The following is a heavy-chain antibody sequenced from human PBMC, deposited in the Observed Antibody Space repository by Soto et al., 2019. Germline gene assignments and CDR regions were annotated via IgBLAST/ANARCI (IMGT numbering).Heavy chain of an antibody. Sequence: GGSLRLSCAASGFTFSSYSMNWVRQAPGKGLEWVSSISSSSYIYYADSVKGRFTISRDNAKNSLYLQMNSLRAEDTAVYYCARDHSAIFGVVALMDVWGQGTTVTVSS. J-gene: IGHJ6*02. CDR1: GFTFSSYS. V-gene: IGHV3-21*01. D-gene: IGHD3-3*01. CDR3: ARDHSAIFGVVALMDV. CDR2: ISSSSYI.